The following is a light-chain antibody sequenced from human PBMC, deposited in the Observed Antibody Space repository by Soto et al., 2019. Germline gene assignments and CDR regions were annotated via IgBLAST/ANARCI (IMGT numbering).Light chain of an antibody. V-gene: IGKV3-20*01. Sequence: EIVLTQSPGTLSLSPGERATLSCRASQSVSNNYLAWYQQKPGQAPRLLIYGASNRATGIPDRFSGSGSGTDFTLTISRQEPEDCAVYYCQQYGSSGTFGQGTKVETK. CDR1: QSVSNNY. CDR3: QQYGSSGT. J-gene: IGKJ1*01. CDR2: GAS.